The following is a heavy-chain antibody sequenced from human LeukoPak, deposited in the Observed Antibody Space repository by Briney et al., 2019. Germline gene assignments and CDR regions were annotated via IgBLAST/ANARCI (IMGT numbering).Heavy chain of an antibody. J-gene: IGHJ3*02. Sequence: GGSLRPSCAASGFTFSSYCMTWVRQAPGKGLEWVANIKQDGIGKYYVDSVKGRFTISRDNAKNSLYLQMNSLRAEDTAVYYCARDPEDYYDSSAYYDGFDIWGQGTMVTVSS. CDR1: GFTFSSYC. D-gene: IGHD3-22*01. CDR2: IKQDGIGK. V-gene: IGHV3-7*01. CDR3: ARDPEDYYDSSAYYDGFDI.